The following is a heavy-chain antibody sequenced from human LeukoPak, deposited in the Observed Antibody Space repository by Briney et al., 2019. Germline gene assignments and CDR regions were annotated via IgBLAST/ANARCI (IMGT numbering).Heavy chain of an antibody. D-gene: IGHD3-10*01. V-gene: IGHV3-33*06. J-gene: IGHJ4*02. CDR3: AKDRDRFENLDY. Sequence: GGSLRLSCAASGFTFSSYGMHWVRQAPGKALEWVAVIYYDGSIKYYADSVRGRFTISRDNSKNTLYLQMNSLRAEDTAVYYCAKDRDRFENLDYWGQGTQVTVSS. CDR2: IYYDGSIK. CDR1: GFTFSSYG.